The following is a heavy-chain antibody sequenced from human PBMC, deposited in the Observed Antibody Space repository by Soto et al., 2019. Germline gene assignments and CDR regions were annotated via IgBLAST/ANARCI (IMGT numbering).Heavy chain of an antibody. CDR2: IDYSGST. Sequence: QLQLQESCPGLVKPSETLSLTCTVSGGSISSTTYYWAWFRQPPGKGLGWVWRIDYSGSTYYNPSLKCRVTISVDTCKNQFSLKLSSVTAADSALYYCARLTDAFEIWGQGTMVTVSS. V-gene: IGHV4-39*01. CDR1: GGSISSTTYY. J-gene: IGHJ3*02. CDR3: ARLTDAFEI.